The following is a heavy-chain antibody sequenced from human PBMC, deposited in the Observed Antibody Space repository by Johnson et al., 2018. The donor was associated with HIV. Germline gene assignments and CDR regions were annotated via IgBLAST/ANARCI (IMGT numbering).Heavy chain of an antibody. Sequence: VQLVESGGGLVQPGGSLRLSCAASGFTVSSNYMSWVRQAPGKGLEWVSVIFSVGDVYYADSVKGRFTISRDNSKNMGYLQMNSLRPEDTAVYYWARDGRDLVGRGYFDVWGQGTVVTVSS. CDR1: GFTVSSNY. CDR3: ARDGRDLVGRGYFDV. V-gene: IGHV3-66*02. J-gene: IGHJ3*01. D-gene: IGHD2-15*01. CDR2: IFSVGDV.